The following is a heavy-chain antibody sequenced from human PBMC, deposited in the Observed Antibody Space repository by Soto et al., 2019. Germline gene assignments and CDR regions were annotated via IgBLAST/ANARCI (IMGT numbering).Heavy chain of an antibody. CDR3: AGGIGRSSAPAY. D-gene: IGHD6-25*01. CDR1: GYTFTSYD. Sequence: GASVKVSCKAPGYTFTSYDINWVRQATGQGLEWMGWMNPNSGNTGYAQKFQGRVTMTRNTSISTAYMELSSLRSEDTAVYYGAGGIGRSSAPAYWGQGSLVTVSS. J-gene: IGHJ4*02. V-gene: IGHV1-8*01. CDR2: MNPNSGNT.